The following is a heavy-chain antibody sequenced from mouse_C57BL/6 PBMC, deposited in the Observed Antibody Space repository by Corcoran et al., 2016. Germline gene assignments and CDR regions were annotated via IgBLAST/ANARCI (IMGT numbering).Heavy chain of an antibody. CDR2: INTYSGVP. V-gene: IGHV9-3*01. J-gene: IGHJ2*01. CDR3: ARRSLMVTTGYFDY. D-gene: IGHD2-2*01. CDR1: GYTFTTYG. Sequence: QIQLVQSGPELKKPGETVKISCKASGYTFTTYGMSWVKQAPGTGLKWMGWINTYSGVPTYADDFKGRFAFSLETSASTAYLQINNLKNEDTATYFCARRSLMVTTGYFDYWGQGTTLTVSS.